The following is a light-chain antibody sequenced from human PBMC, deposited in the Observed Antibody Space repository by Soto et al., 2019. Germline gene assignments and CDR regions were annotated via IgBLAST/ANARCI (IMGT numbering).Light chain of an antibody. Sequence: DIQLTQSPSSLSASVGDRVSITCRASQSISAYLNWYRQKPGKPPELLIYTASSLQSGVPSRFSGSGSGTDFTLTISSLQSEDFAVYYCQQYNKWPPLTFGGGTKVEIK. CDR3: QQYNKWPPLT. V-gene: IGKV1-39*01. J-gene: IGKJ4*01. CDR2: TAS. CDR1: QSISAY.